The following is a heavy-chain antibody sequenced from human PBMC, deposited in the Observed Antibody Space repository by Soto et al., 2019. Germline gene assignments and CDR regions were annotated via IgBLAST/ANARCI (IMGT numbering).Heavy chain of an antibody. V-gene: IGHV4-31*03. CDR1: GGSISSGGYF. CDR2: LFYRGTT. J-gene: IGHJ4*02. D-gene: IGHD1-1*01. CDR3: ARGVLY. Sequence: QVQLQESGPGLVKPSQTLSLTCTVSGGSISSGGYFWSWIRQPPGKGWEWFGNLFYRGTTYYNPSLXIXXTTSVDTAKNQFSLKLSSVTAADTAVFFCARGVLYWGQGTLVTVSS.